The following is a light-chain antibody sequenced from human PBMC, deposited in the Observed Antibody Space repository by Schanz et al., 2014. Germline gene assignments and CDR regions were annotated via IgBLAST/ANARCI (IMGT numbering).Light chain of an antibody. CDR2: VAS. J-gene: IGKJ2*01. V-gene: IGKV1D-13*01. CDR3: QQYDNLPYT. CDR1: QGISSA. Sequence: AIQLTQSPSSLSASVGDRVTIACRASQGISSALAWYQQKPGKAPKLLIYVASRLQSGVPSRFSGSGSGTDFTLSISSLQPEDIATYYCQQYDNLPYTFGQGTKLEIK.